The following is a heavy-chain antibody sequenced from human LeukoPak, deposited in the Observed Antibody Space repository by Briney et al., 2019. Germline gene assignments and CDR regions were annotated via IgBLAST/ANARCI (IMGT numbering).Heavy chain of an antibody. CDR3: ARDSPYYDFWSGYSPYYYYYGMDV. D-gene: IGHD3-3*01. CDR2: IYHSGST. J-gene: IGHJ6*02. V-gene: IGHV4-4*02. Sequence: PSETLSLTCAVSGGSISSSNWWSWVRQPPGKGLEWIGEIYHSGSTNYNPSLKSRVTISVDTSKDQFSLKLSSVTAADTAVYYCARDSPYYDFWSGYSPYYYYYGMDVWGQGTTVTVSS. CDR1: GGSISSSNW.